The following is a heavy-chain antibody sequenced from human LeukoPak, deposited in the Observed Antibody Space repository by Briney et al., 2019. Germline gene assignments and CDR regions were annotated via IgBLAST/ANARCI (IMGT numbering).Heavy chain of an antibody. CDR1: GGTFSSYA. J-gene: IGHJ6*03. CDR3: ARGRYYGSGGNYMDV. CDR2: IIPVFGTT. Sequence: SVKVSCKASGGTFSSYAIGWVRQAPGQGLEWMGGIIPVFGTTNYAQKLQGRVTITTDESTSTAYMELSSLRSEDTAVYYCARGRYYGSGGNYMDVWGKGTTVTVSS. D-gene: IGHD3-10*01. V-gene: IGHV1-69*05.